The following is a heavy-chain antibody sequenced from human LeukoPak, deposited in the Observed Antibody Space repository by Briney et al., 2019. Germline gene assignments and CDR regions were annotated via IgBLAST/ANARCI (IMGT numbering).Heavy chain of an antibody. CDR1: GGSISSSSYY. CDR3: ARQLVVVAATRFDY. J-gene: IGHJ4*02. Sequence: SETLSLTCTVSGGSISSSSYYWGWIRRPPGKGLEWIGSIYYSGSTYYNPSLKSRVTISVDTSKNQFSLKLSSVTAADTAVYYCARQLVVVAATRFDYWGQGTLVTVSS. D-gene: IGHD2-15*01. V-gene: IGHV4-39*01. CDR2: IYYSGST.